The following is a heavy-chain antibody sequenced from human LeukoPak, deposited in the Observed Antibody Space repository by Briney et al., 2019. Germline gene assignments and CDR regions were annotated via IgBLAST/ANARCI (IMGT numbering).Heavy chain of an antibody. CDR3: ARGSVRFVKNWCDP. D-gene: IGHD3-3*01. CDR1: GGSFSGYY. CDR2: IYHSGST. J-gene: IGHJ5*02. V-gene: IGHV4-34*01. Sequence: SETLSLTCAVYGGSFSGYYWRWIRAPPGKGREWIGEIYHSGSTNYNPSLKSRVTISVDTSKTQFPLKLSSVTAADTAVYYCARGSVRFVKNWCDPWGQGTLVTVSS.